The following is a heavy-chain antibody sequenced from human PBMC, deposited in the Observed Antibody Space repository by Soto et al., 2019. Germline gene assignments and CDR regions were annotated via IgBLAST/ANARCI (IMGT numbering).Heavy chain of an antibody. V-gene: IGHV6-1*01. CDR1: GDSVSSNSAA. D-gene: IGHD6-19*01. Sequence: QSQTLSLTCAISGDSVSSNSAAWNWIRQSPSRGLEWLGRTYYRSKWYNDYAASVKRQITINPDTSKNQFSLQLNSVTPEATAVYYSARDWSSSGLVDYWGQGTLVTVSS. J-gene: IGHJ4*02. CDR2: TYYRSKWYN. CDR3: ARDWSSSGLVDY.